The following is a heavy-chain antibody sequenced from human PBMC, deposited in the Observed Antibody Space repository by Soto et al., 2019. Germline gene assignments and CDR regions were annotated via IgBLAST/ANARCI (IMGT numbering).Heavy chain of an antibody. J-gene: IGHJ4*02. V-gene: IGHV3-23*04. CDR3: AKVTCSGIRC. Sequence: EVQLVESGGGLIQPGGSLRLSCAASECTSMTYAMSWVRQAPGKGLEWVSAISHGGHATHYADSVRGRFTISKDDSKKPLSLQMNSLRAAGTGIYHCAKVTCSGIRCWGRGTLVTVSS. D-gene: IGHD2-15*01. CDR2: ISHGGHAT. CDR1: ECTSMTYA.